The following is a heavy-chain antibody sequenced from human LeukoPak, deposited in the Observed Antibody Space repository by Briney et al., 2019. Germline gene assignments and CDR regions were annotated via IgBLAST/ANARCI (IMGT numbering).Heavy chain of an antibody. V-gene: IGHV4-31*03. J-gene: IGHJ4*02. CDR3: ARRGSSGYNYYFDY. CDR2: IYYSGST. Sequence: PSETLTLTCTVSGGSISSGGYYWSWIRQHPGKGLEWIGYIYYSGSTYYNPSLKSRVTISVDTSKNQFSLKLSSVTAADTAVYYCARRGSSGYNYYFDYWGQGTLVTVSS. D-gene: IGHD6-19*01. CDR1: GGSISSGGYY.